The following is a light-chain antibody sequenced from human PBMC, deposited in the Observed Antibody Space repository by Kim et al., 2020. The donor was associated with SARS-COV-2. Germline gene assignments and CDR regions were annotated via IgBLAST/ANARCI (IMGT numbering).Light chain of an antibody. CDR2: RDD. V-gene: IGLV3-9*01. J-gene: IGLJ3*02. CDR3: QVWDGSHVT. Sequence: SYELTQPLSVSLALGRTARITCEGNSIGGKNVQWYQQKPGQAPVLVIYRDDNRPSGIPERFSGSNSGNTATLTISSAQVGDEADYYCQVWDGSHVTFGGGTKLTVL. CDR1: SIGGKN.